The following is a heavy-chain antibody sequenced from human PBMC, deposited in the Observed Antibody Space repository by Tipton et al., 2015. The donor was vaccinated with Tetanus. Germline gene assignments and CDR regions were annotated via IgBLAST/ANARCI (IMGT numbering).Heavy chain of an antibody. CDR1: GYTFTNYG. CDR3: ARALRGGGNSDY. CDR2: INPYNGHT. Sequence: QLVQSGAEVKKPGASVKVSCKASGYTFTNYGINWVRQAPGQGLEWMGWINPYNGHTNNEQKFQGRVSMTTDTSTTTAYMALRGLRTDDPDVYFCARALRGGGNSDYWGQGTLATVPS. D-gene: IGHD4-23*01. J-gene: IGHJ4*02. V-gene: IGHV1-18*01.